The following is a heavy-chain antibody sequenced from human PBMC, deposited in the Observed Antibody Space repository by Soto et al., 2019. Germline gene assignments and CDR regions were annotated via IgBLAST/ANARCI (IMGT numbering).Heavy chain of an antibody. D-gene: IGHD1-26*01. Sequence: EVQLVESGGALVQPGGSLRLSCAASGFTFSNYWMHWVRQAPGKGLVWISRMNSDGSNTVYADAVKGRFTISRDNAKNTLYLQMNRLRVEDTAVYYCATSKGGGRHGPTTYWGQGTLVTVSS. J-gene: IGHJ4*02. CDR1: GFTFSNYW. V-gene: IGHV3-74*01. CDR3: ATSKGGGRHGPTTY. CDR2: MNSDGSNT.